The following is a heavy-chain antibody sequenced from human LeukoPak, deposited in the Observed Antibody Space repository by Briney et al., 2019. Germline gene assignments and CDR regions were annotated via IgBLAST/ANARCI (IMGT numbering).Heavy chain of an antibody. CDR3: TRLYYYDSSGYY. Sequence: GGSLRLSCAASGFTFSGSAMHWVRQASGKGLEWVGRIRSKANSYATACAASVKGRFTISRDDSKNTAYLQMNSLKTEDTAVYYCTRLYYYDSSGYYWGQGTLVTVSS. J-gene: IGHJ4*02. D-gene: IGHD3-22*01. V-gene: IGHV3-73*01. CDR1: GFTFSGSA. CDR2: IRSKANSYAT.